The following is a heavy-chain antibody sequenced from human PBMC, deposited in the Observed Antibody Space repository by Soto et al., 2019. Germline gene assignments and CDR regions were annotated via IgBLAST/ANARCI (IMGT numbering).Heavy chain of an antibody. D-gene: IGHD3-16*01. Sequence: GGSLRLSCAASGFTFDDYTMHWVRQAPGKGLEWVSLISWDGGSTYYADSVKGRFTISRDNSKNSLYLQMNSLRTEDTALYYCAKPSPMGSDYFDYWGQGTLVTVSS. V-gene: IGHV3-43*01. CDR1: GFTFDDYT. CDR2: ISWDGGST. CDR3: AKPSPMGSDYFDY. J-gene: IGHJ4*02.